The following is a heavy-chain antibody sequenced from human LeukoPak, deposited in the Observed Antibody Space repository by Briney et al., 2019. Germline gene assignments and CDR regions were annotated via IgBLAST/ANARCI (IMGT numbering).Heavy chain of an antibody. V-gene: IGHV1-69*13. D-gene: IGHD3-10*01. CDR3: AVSPTMVRGVTWFDP. J-gene: IGHJ5*02. Sequence: SVKVSCKASGGTFSSYAISWVRQAPGQGLEWMGGIIPIFGTANYAQKFQGRVTITADESTSTAYMELSSLRSEDTAVYYCAVSPTMVRGVTWFDPWGQGTPVTVSS. CDR2: IIPIFGTA. CDR1: GGTFSSYA.